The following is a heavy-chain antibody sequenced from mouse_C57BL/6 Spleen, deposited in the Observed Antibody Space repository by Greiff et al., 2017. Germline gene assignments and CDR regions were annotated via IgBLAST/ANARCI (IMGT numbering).Heavy chain of an antibody. D-gene: IGHD2-3*01. CDR3: ARRDGYYPYWYFDV. CDR2: IHPNSGST. Sequence: QVQLKQPGAELVKPGASVKLSCKASGYTFTSYWMHWVKQRPGQGLEWIGMIHPNSGSTNYNEKFKSKATLTVDKSSSTAYMQLSSLTSEDSAVYYCARRDGYYPYWYFDVWGTGTTVTVSS. V-gene: IGHV1-64*01. J-gene: IGHJ1*03. CDR1: GYTFTSYW.